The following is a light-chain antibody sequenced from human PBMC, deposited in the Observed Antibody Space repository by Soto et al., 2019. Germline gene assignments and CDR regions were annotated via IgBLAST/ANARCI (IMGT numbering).Light chain of an antibody. V-gene: IGKV3-11*01. J-gene: IGKJ4*01. CDR3: QQRSNWPPLT. CDR1: QSLSSY. Sequence: EIVLTQSPATLSLSPGERATLSCRASQSLSSYLAWYQQKPGQAPRLLIFDASNRATGIPARFGGSGSGTDFTLTISSLEPEDFAVYYCQQRSNWPPLTFGGGNRVEIK. CDR2: DAS.